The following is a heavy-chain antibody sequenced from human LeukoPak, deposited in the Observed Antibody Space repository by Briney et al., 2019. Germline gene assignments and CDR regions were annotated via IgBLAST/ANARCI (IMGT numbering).Heavy chain of an antibody. V-gene: IGHV3-30*04. Sequence: GRSLRLSCAASGFTFSSYAMHWVRQAPGKGLEWVAVTSHDETTKYYADSVKGRFTISRDNSKNTLYLQMNSLRAEDAAVYYCAKAPLGRCTGVICYCFDSWGQGTLVTVSS. CDR3: AKAPLGRCTGVICYCFDS. J-gene: IGHJ4*02. D-gene: IGHD2-15*01. CDR2: TSHDETTK. CDR1: GFTFSSYA.